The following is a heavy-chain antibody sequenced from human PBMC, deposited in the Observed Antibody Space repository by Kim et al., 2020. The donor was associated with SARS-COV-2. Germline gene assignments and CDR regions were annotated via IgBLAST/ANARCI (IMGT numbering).Heavy chain of an antibody. CDR3: TREDTTNWFDY. J-gene: IGHJ5*01. Sequence: NTKYSGESRGRVTITRDTSASTAYMALTGLKSEDTAVYYCTREDTTNWFDYWGQGTLVTVSS. CDR2: NT. V-gene: IGHV1-3*01. D-gene: IGHD2-2*01.